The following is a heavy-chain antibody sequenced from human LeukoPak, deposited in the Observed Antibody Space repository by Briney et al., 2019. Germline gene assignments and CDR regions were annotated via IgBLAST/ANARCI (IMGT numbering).Heavy chain of an antibody. V-gene: IGHV3-66*01. D-gene: IGHD3-10*01. CDR2: IYSGGST. CDR1: GFTVSSNY. J-gene: IGHJ4*02. Sequence: GGSLRLSCAASGFTVSSNYMSWVRQAPGKGLEWGSVIYSGGSTYYADSVKGRFTISRDNSKNTLYLQMNSLRAEDTAVYYCARDTRNYYGSGSYPDYWGQGTLVTVSS. CDR3: ARDTRNYYGSGSYPDY.